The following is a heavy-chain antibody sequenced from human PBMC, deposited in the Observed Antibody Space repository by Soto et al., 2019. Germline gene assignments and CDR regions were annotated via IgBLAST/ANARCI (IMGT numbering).Heavy chain of an antibody. CDR2: INTGNGNT. J-gene: IGHJ4*02. V-gene: IGHV1-3*04. CDR1: GYTFTHYA. D-gene: IGHD6-19*01. CDR3: ARDGAVAGDTNFDY. Sequence: SVKVSCKASGYTFTHYAMHWVRQAPGQRLEWMGWINTGNGNTKYSQKFQGRVTITTDTPESTAYMELSSLSSEDTAVYYCARDGAVAGDTNFDYWGQGTLVTVSS.